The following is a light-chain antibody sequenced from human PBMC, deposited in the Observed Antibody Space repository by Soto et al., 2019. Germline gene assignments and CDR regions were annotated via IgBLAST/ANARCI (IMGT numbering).Light chain of an antibody. CDR2: GAS. J-gene: IGKJ1*01. CDR3: QQYGSSPRT. CDR1: QSVSSSY. V-gene: IGKV3-20*01. Sequence: IVLTQSPCSLSLSAGERATLSCSASQSVSSSYLAWYQQKPGQAPRLLIYGASSRATGIPDRFSGSGSGTDFTLTISRLEPEDFAVYYCQQYGSSPRTFGQGSVVDI.